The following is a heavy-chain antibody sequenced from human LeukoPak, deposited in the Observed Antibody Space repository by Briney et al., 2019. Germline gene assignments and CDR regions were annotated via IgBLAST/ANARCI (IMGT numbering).Heavy chain of an antibody. J-gene: IGHJ4*02. Sequence: PGGSLRLSCAASGFIVSSKYMSWVRQAPGKGLEWVSVIYSGGSTYYAASVEGRFTISRDNSKNTVYLQMNNLRVEDTAVYYCARAGPIDYWGQGILVTVSS. CDR3: ARAGPIDY. CDR2: IYSGGST. CDR1: GFIVSSKY. V-gene: IGHV3-53*01.